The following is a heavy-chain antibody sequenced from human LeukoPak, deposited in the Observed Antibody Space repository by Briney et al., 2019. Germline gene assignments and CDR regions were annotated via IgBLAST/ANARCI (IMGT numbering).Heavy chain of an antibody. J-gene: IGHJ4*02. Sequence: GGSLRLSCAASGFTFSSYWMHWVRQAPGKGLVWVSRINSDGSSITYADSVKGRFTISRDNTKNTLYLQMNSLRVEDTAVYYCAREGRVSGYDFDCWGQGTLVTVSS. V-gene: IGHV3-74*03. CDR1: GFTFSSYW. CDR3: AREGRVSGYDFDC. CDR2: INSDGSSI. D-gene: IGHD5-12*01.